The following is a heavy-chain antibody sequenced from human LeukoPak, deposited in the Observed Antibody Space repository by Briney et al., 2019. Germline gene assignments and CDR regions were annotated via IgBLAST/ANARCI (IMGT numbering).Heavy chain of an antibody. CDR3: ARGRYSSGWYYFDY. J-gene: IGHJ4*02. V-gene: IGHV1-3*01. Sequence: GASVKVSCKASGYTFTSYAMHWVRQAPGQRLEWMRWINAGNGNTKYSQKFQGRVTITRDTSASTAYMELSSLRSEDTAVYYCARGRYSSGWYYFDYWGQGTLVTVSS. D-gene: IGHD6-19*01. CDR1: GYTFTSYA. CDR2: INAGNGNT.